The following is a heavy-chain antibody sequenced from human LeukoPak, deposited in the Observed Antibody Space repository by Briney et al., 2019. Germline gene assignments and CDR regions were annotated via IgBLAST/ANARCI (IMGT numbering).Heavy chain of an antibody. Sequence: SSETLSLTCTVSGGSISSYYWSWIRQPPGKGLEWIGYIYYSGSTNYNPSLKSRVTISVDTSKNQFSLKLSSVTAADTAVYYCARGKRGTVVIDAFGIWGQGTMVTVSS. CDR3: ARGKRGTVVIDAFGI. CDR1: GGSISSYY. CDR2: IYYSGST. D-gene: IGHD4-23*01. V-gene: IGHV4-59*01. J-gene: IGHJ3*02.